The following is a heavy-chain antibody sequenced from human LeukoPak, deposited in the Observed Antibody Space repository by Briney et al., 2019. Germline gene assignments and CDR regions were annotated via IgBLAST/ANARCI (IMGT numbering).Heavy chain of an antibody. V-gene: IGHV1-46*01. J-gene: IGHJ4*02. CDR2: INPSGGST. CDR1: GYTFTSYY. D-gene: IGHD3-10*01. CDR3: ARNPSGSGIPYYFDY. Sequence: ASVKVSCKASGYTFTSYYMHWVRQAPGQGLEWMGTINPSGGSTSYAQKSQGRVTMTRDTSTSTVYMELSSLRSEDTAVYYCARNPSGSGIPYYFDYWGQGTLVTVSS.